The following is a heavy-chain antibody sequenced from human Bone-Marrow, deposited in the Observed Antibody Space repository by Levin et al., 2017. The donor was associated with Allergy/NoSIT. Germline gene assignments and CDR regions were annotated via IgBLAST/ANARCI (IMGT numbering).Heavy chain of an antibody. CDR1: GFTFSSYA. CDR2: ISGSGGST. D-gene: IGHD3-9*01. CDR3: AKDPVYDLLTGSYKGGYYYYGMDV. J-gene: IGHJ6*02. Sequence: PGGSLRLSCAVSGFTFSSYAMTWVRQAPGKGLEWVSGISGSGGSTYYADSVKGRFTVSRDNSKYTLHLQMNSLRAEDTAVYYCAKDPVYDLLTGSYKGGYYYYGMDVWGQGTTVTVSS. V-gene: IGHV3-23*01.